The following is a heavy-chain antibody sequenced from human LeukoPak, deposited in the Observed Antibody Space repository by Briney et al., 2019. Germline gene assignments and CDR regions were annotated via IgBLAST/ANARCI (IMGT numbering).Heavy chain of an antibody. CDR1: GFTFSSYW. V-gene: IGHV3-74*01. CDR3: ARERTVEMAKVGYYMDV. D-gene: IGHD5-24*01. Sequence: GGSLRLSCAASGFTFSSYWMHWVRQAPGKGLVWVSRSNTDGSSTSYADSVKGRFTISRDNAKNTLYLQMNSLRAEDTAVYYCARERTVEMAKVGYYMDVWGKGTTVTLSS. J-gene: IGHJ6*03. CDR2: SNTDGSST.